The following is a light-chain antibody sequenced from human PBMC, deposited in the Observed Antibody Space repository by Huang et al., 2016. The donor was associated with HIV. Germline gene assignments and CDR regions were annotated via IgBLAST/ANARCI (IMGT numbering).Light chain of an antibody. CDR3: HQYASPPWT. CDR2: TAS. V-gene: IGKV3-20*01. CDR1: QSIMRNY. Sequence: EILLTQSPGTLSLSPGERATLSCRASQSIMRNYLAWYQQKFGQAPRLLVYTASSRAAGIPDRFSGSASGTDFTLTISRLEPEDFAGYYCHQYASPPWTFGQGTKVEIK. J-gene: IGKJ1*01.